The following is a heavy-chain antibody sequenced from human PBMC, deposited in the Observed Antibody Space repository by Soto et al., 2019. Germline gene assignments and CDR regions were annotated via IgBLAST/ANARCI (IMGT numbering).Heavy chain of an antibody. Sequence: ASVKVSCKASGYTFTSYDISWVRQATGQGLEWMGWMNPNSGNTGYAQKFQGRVTMTRNTSISTAYMELSSLRSEDTAVYYCARGMSAVLRFWYYMDVWGKGTTVTVS. CDR3: ARGMSAVLRFWYYMDV. CDR1: GYTFTSYD. J-gene: IGHJ6*03. D-gene: IGHD3-3*01. CDR2: MNPNSGNT. V-gene: IGHV1-8*01.